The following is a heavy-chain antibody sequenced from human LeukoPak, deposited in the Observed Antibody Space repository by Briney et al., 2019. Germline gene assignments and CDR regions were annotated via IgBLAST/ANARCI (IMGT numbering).Heavy chain of an antibody. V-gene: IGHV4-39*07. CDR1: GGSISSSSYY. CDR3: ARVVPLGLLQPEAFDI. CDR2: IYYSGST. D-gene: IGHD7-27*01. Sequence: PSETLSLTCTVSGGSISSSSYYWGWIRQPPGKGLEWIGSIYYSGSTYYNPSLKSRVTISVDTSKNQFSLKLSSVTAADTAVYYCARVVPLGLLQPEAFDIWGQGTMVTVSS. J-gene: IGHJ3*02.